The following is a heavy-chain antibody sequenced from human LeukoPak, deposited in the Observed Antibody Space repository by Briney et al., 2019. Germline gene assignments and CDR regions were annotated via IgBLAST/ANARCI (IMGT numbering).Heavy chain of an antibody. V-gene: IGHV4-34*01. Sequence: SETLSLTCAVYGGSFSGYYWSWIRQPPGKGLEWIGEINHSGSTNYNPSLKSRVTISVDTSKNQFSLKLSSVTAADTAVYYCARVTYCGGDCYSGRGDYFDYWGQATLVTVSS. CDR3: ARVTYCGGDCYSGRGDYFDY. D-gene: IGHD2-21*02. CDR1: GGSFSGYY. J-gene: IGHJ4*02. CDR2: INHSGST.